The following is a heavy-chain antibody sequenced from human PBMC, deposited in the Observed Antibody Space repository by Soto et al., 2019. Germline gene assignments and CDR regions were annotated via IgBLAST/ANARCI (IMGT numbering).Heavy chain of an antibody. Sequence: ASVKVSCKASGYTFTSYYMRWVRQAPGQGLEWMGIINPSGGSTSYAQKFQGRVTMTRDTSTSTVYMELSSLRSEDTAVYYCARENRRGAVAGMDYFDYWGQGTLVTVSS. CDR1: GYTFTSYY. CDR3: ARENRRGAVAGMDYFDY. V-gene: IGHV1-46*03. J-gene: IGHJ4*02. CDR2: INPSGGST. D-gene: IGHD6-19*01.